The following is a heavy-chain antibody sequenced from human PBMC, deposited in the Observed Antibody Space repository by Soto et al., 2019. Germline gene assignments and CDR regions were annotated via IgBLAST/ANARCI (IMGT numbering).Heavy chain of an antibody. D-gene: IGHD3-3*01. J-gene: IGHJ6*02. V-gene: IGHV4-39*01. CDR3: AMTYYDFWSGYNWDYYYGMDV. CDR2: IYYSGST. CDR1: GGSISSSSYY. Sequence: SETLSLTCTVAGGSISSSSYYWGWIRQPPGKGLEWIGSIYYSGSTYYNPSLKSRVTISVDTSKNQFSLKLSSVTAADTAVYYCAMTYYDFWSGYNWDYYYGMDVWGHETTVTVSS.